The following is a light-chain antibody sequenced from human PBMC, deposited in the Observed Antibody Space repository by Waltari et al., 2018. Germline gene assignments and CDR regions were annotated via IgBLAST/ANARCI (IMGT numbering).Light chain of an antibody. CDR1: QQITNF. Sequence: DIQMTQSPSSLSASVGDKVTITCQASQQITNFLNWYQHKPGKAPQLLIYAVSNLETGVPSRFSGSGSGTDFTLTIKNLQPDDFATYYCQQYDNLPVTFGGGTRVDI. J-gene: IGKJ4*01. V-gene: IGKV1-33*01. CDR2: AVS. CDR3: QQYDNLPVT.